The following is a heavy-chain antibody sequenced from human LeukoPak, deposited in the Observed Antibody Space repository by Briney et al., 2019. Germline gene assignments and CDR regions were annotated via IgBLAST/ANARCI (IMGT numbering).Heavy chain of an antibody. D-gene: IGHD3-9*01. J-gene: IGHJ5*02. CDR2: IIPIFGTA. CDR1: GYTFTSYG. CDR3: ARAEERYFDWLLVDP. V-gene: IGHV1-69*13. Sequence: ASVKVSFKASGYTFTSYGISWVRQAPGQGLEWMGGIIPIFGTANYAQKFQGRVTITADESTSTAYMELSSLRSEDTAVYYCARAEERYFDWLLVDPWGQGTLVTVSS.